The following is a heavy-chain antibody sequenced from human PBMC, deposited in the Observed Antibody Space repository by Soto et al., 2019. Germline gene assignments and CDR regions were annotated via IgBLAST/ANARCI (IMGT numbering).Heavy chain of an antibody. CDR2: ITVNSGNT. D-gene: IGHD6-19*01. J-gene: IGHJ4*02. CDR1: GYTFNTYG. CDR3: GRGLGGGWYYFDY. Sequence: QVQLVQSGVEVKKPGASVKVSCKASGYTFNTYGIGWVRQAPGQGLEWMGWITVNSGNTNYPQNFQGRVTMTTDTSTSKAYMELSSLTSDDTAVYYCGRGLGGGWYYFDYWGQGTLVTVSS. V-gene: IGHV1-18*01.